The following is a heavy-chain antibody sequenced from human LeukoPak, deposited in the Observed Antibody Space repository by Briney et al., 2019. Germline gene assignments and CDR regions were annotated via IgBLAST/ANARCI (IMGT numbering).Heavy chain of an antibody. Sequence: ASVKVSCKASGYTFTSYDINWVRQATGQGLEWMGWMNPNSGNTGYAQKFQGRVTITRNTSISTAYMELSSLRSEDTAVYYCARHHVDIVATRVGSDYYYYYMDVWGKGTTVTVSS. CDR3: ARHHVDIVATRVGSDYYYYYMDV. J-gene: IGHJ6*03. D-gene: IGHD5-12*01. CDR1: GYTFTSYD. V-gene: IGHV1-8*01. CDR2: MNPNSGNT.